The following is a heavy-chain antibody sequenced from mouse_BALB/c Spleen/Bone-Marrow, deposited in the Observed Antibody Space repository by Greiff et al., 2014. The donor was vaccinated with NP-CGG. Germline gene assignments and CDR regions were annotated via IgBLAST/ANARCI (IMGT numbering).Heavy chain of an antibody. CDR1: GFSLTNYG. J-gene: IGHJ4*01. Sequence: VQLQQSGPGLVAPSQSLSITCTVSGFSLTNYGAHWVRQPPGKGLEWLGVIWADGSTNYNSALMSRLSISKDNSKSQVFFKMNSLQTDDTAMYYCARITTATWAMDYWGQGTSVTVSS. CDR3: ARITTATWAMDY. V-gene: IGHV2-9*02. CDR2: IWADGST. D-gene: IGHD1-2*01.